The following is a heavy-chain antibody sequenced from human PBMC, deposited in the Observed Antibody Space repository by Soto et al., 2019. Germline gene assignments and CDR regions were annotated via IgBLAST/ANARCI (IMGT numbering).Heavy chain of an antibody. CDR2: ISSSSSYI. CDR3: ARALGGYDFWSGYYLDHYYYYGMDV. Sequence: GSLRLSCAASGFTFSSYSMNWGRHSPFKGLEWVSSISSSSSYIYYADSVKGRFTISRDNAKNSLYLQMNSLRAEDTAVYYCARALGGYDFWSGYYLDHYYYYGMDVWGQGTTVTVSS. CDR1: GFTFSSYS. V-gene: IGHV3-21*01. D-gene: IGHD3-3*01. J-gene: IGHJ6*02.